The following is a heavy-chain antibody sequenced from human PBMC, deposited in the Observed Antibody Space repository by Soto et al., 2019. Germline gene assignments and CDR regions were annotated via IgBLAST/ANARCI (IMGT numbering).Heavy chain of an antibody. V-gene: IGHV4-4*02. CDR2: IYHSGST. J-gene: IGHJ4*02. Sequence: SETLSLTCAVSGGSISSSNWWSWVRQPPGKGLEWIGEIYHSGSTNYNPSLKSRVTISVDKSKNQFSLKLSSVTAADTAVYYCATSGYSSSWYGTGFDYWGQGTLVTAPQ. CDR1: GGSISSSNW. CDR3: ATSGYSSSWYGTGFDY. D-gene: IGHD6-13*01.